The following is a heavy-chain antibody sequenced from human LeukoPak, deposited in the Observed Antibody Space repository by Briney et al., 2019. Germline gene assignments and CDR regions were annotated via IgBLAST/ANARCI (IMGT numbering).Heavy chain of an antibody. D-gene: IGHD3-9*01. CDR3: ARDGHYDILTGYFQD. V-gene: IGHV3-11*01. CDR1: GFTFTDYY. J-gene: IGHJ1*01. Sequence: GGSLRLSCAASGFTFTDYYMSWIRQAPGKRLEWVSYITNSGTTIYYADSVKGRFTISRDNAKNSLYLQMNSLRAEDTAVYYCARDGHYDILTGYFQDWGQGTLVTVSS. CDR2: ITNSGTTI.